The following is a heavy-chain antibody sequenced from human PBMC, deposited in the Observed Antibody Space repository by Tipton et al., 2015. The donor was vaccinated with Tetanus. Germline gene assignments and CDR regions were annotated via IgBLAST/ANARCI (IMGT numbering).Heavy chain of an antibody. CDR2: MNPNSGNT. J-gene: IGHJ5*02. Sequence: QLVQSGAEVKKPGASVKVSCKASGYTFTSYDINWVRQATGQGLEWMGWMNPNSGNTGYAQKFQGRVTMTTDTSTSTAYMELRSLRSDDTAVYYCARDPRNGIAAAAWFDPWGQGTLVTVSS. CDR1: GYTFTSYD. V-gene: IGHV1-8*01. D-gene: IGHD6-13*01. CDR3: ARDPRNGIAAAAWFDP.